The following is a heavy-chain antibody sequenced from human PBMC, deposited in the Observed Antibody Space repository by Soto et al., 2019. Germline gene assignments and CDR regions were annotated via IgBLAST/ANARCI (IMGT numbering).Heavy chain of an antibody. V-gene: IGHV4-34*01. Sequence: SETLSLTCAVYGGSFSGYYWSWIRQPPGKGLEWIGEINHSGSTNYNPSLKSRVTISVDTSKNQFSLKLSSVTAADTAVYYCARVLRYFDRSLIPHYYGMDVWGQGTTVTAP. CDR2: INHSGST. J-gene: IGHJ6*02. CDR1: GGSFSGYY. CDR3: ARVLRYFDRSLIPHYYGMDV. D-gene: IGHD3-9*01.